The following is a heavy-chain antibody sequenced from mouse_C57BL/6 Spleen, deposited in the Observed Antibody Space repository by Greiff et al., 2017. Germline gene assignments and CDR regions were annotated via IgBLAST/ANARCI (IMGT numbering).Heavy chain of an antibody. CDR2: ISSGGDYI. V-gene: IGHV5-9-1*02. D-gene: IGHD1-1*01. Sequence: EVQGVESGEGLVKPGGSLKLSCAASGFTFSSYAMSWVRQTPEKRLEWVAYISSGGDYIYYADTVKGRFTISRDNARNTLYLQMSSLKSEDTAMYYCTRGGYGSSYLDYWCQGTTLTVSS. CDR1: GFTFSSYA. CDR3: TRGGYGSSYLDY. J-gene: IGHJ2*01.